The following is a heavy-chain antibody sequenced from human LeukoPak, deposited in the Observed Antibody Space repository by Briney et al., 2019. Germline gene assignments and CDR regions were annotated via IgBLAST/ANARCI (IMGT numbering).Heavy chain of an antibody. CDR2: IYYSGST. D-gene: IGHD3-10*01. CDR1: GGSISSYY. Sequence: PSETLSLTCTVSGGSISSYYWSWLRQPPGQGPEWIGYIYYSGSTNYNPSLKSRVTISVDTSKNQFSLKLSSVTAADTAVYYCARSPYYYGSGSYALFDYWGQGTLVTVSS. CDR3: ARSPYYYGSGSYALFDY. J-gene: IGHJ4*02. V-gene: IGHV4-59*01.